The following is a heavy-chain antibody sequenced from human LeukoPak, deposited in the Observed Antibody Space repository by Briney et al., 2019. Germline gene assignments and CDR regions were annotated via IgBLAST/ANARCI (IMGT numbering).Heavy chain of an antibody. CDR1: GGSISSYY. Sequence: SETLSLTCTVSGGSISSYYWSWIRQPPGKGLEWIGYIYYSGSTNYNPSLKSRVTISVDTSKNQFSLKLSSVTAADTAVYYCARHFGYGGNSEFDYWGQGTLVTVSS. D-gene: IGHD4-23*01. V-gene: IGHV4-59*08. CDR3: ARHFGYGGNSEFDY. J-gene: IGHJ4*02. CDR2: IYYSGST.